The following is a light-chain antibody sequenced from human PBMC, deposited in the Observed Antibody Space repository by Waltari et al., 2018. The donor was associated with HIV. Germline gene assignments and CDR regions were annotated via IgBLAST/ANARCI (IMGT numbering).Light chain of an antibody. CDR2: GAS. CDR3: QQSYLTYT. V-gene: IGKV1-39*01. Sequence: IQMTQSPSSLSASVGDRVTITCRASQSVSRYLNWYQQKPGKPPKLVIYGASNLQAGGPSRFSGSGSGTDFTLTIISLQPEDFATYYCQQSYLTYTFGQGTKLQI. CDR1: QSVSRY. J-gene: IGKJ2*01.